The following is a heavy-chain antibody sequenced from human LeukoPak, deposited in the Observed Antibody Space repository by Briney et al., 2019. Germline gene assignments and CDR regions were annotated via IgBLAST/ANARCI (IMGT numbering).Heavy chain of an antibody. V-gene: IGHV1-69*05. J-gene: IGHJ4*02. CDR2: IIPIFGTA. CDR1: GYTFTDYY. D-gene: IGHD3-22*01. CDR3: ARESIYYDSSGYYFDY. Sequence: ASVKVSCKASGYTFTDYYMHWVRQAPGQGLEWMGRIIPIFGTANYAQKFQGRVTITTDESTSTAYMELSSLRSEDTAVYYCARESIYYDSSGYYFDYWGQGTLVTVSS.